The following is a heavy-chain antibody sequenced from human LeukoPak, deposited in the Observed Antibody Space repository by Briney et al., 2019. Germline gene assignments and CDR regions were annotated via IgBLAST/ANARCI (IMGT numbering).Heavy chain of an antibody. CDR1: GGTFSSYA. Sequence: ASVKVSCKASGGTFSSYAISWVRQAPGQGLEWMGGIIPIFGTANFAQKFQGRVTFTADESTSTAYMELSSLRSEDTAVYFCARAYSPTSPPGYYYVTDVWGQGTTVTVSS. J-gene: IGHJ6*02. CDR3: ARAYSPTSPPGYYYVTDV. CDR2: IIPIFGTA. D-gene: IGHD2-21*01. V-gene: IGHV1-69*13.